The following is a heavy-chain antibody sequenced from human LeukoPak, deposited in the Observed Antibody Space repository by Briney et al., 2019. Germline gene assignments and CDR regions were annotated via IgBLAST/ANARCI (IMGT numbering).Heavy chain of an antibody. CDR3: AKGSYYDSSGSFYFDY. J-gene: IGHJ4*02. Sequence: GGSLRLSCAVSGFTFSNAWMSWVRQAPGKGLEWVSGISGSGDNTYYADSVKGRFTISRDNSKNTLYVQVNSLGTEDTAAYYCAKGSYYDSSGSFYFDYWGQGTLVTVSS. CDR1: GFTFSNAW. D-gene: IGHD3-22*01. CDR2: ISGSGDNT. V-gene: IGHV3-23*01.